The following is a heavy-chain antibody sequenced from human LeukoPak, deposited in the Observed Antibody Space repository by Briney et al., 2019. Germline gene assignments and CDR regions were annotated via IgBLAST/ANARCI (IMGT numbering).Heavy chain of an antibody. D-gene: IGHD3-22*01. J-gene: IGHJ6*03. CDR3: ARGNLSDSSGYYYPYYYYYMDV. V-gene: IGHV1-69*05. CDR1: GGTFSSYA. CDR2: IIPIFGTA. Sequence: SVKVSCKASGGTFSSYAISWVRQAPGQGLEWMGRIIPIFGTANYAQRFQGRVTITTDESTSTAYMELSSLRSEDTAVYYCARGNLSDSSGYYYPYYYYYMDVWGKGTTVTVSS.